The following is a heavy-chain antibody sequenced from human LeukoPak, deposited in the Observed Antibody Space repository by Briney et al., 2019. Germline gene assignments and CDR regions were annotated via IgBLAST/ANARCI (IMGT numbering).Heavy chain of an antibody. Sequence: SETLSLTCTVSGGSISSYYWSWFRQPPGKGLEWIGYIYYSGSTNYNPSLKSRVTISVDTSKNQFSLKLSSVTAADTAVYYCARRGGGNYGMDVWGQGTTVTVSS. D-gene: IGHD3-16*01. V-gene: IGHV4-59*01. CDR1: GGSISSYY. J-gene: IGHJ6*02. CDR3: ARRGGGNYGMDV. CDR2: IYYSGST.